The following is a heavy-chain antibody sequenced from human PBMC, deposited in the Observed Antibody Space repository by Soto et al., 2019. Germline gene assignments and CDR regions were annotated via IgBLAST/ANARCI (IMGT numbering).Heavy chain of an antibody. V-gene: IGHV1-69*13. CDR1: GGTVTDYA. Sequence: SVKVSCKASGGTVTDYAFSWVRQAPGQGLEWMGGIIPIFRSSNFAQKFQGRLTIFADASAGTAYMELSSLRSDDTATYYCAKDVGFQQHLFVFDLWGQGTLVTVS. CDR2: IIPIFRSS. J-gene: IGHJ4*02. CDR3: AKDVGFQQHLFVFDL. D-gene: IGHD3-10*02.